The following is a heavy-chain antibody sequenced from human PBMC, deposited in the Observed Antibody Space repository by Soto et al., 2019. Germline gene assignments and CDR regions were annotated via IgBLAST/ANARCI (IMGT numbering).Heavy chain of an antibody. Sequence: QVQLVESGGGVVQPGRSLRLSCAASGFAFSNSAMHWVLPAPGTGLEWVAVISYGGSDKYYTDSVKGRFTISRDNSKSTLDLQMNSLTADDTAVYYCAKVEGLYYDCNYFDPWGQVTLVTVSS. CDR1: GFAFSNSA. V-gene: IGHV3-30*18. J-gene: IGHJ5*02. CDR3: AKVEGLYYDCNYFDP. CDR2: ISYGGSDK. D-gene: IGHD3-3*01.